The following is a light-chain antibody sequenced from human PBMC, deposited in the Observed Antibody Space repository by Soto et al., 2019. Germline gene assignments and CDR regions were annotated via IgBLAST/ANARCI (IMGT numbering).Light chain of an antibody. CDR1: SSNIGGGYD. V-gene: IGLV1-40*01. CDR2: GNS. CDR3: QSYDSSLSVWV. J-gene: IGLJ3*02. Sequence: QSVPTQPPSVSGAPGQRVTISCTGSSSNIGGGYDVHWYQQLPGTAPKLLIYGNSNRPSGVPDRFSGSKSGTSASLAITGLQAEDEADYYCQSYDSSLSVWVFGGGTKVTVL.